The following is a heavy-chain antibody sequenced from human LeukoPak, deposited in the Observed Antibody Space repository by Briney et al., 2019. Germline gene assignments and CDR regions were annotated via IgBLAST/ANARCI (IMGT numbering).Heavy chain of an antibody. V-gene: IGHV3-23*01. J-gene: IGHJ4*02. CDR1: GFTVSGNY. Sequence: GGSLRLSCAASGFTVSGNYMSWVRQAPGKGLEWVSAISGSGGSTYYADSVKGRFTISRDNSKNTLYLQMNSLRAEDTAVYYCAKGLPGYSGYDSTGASDYWGQGTLVTVSS. D-gene: IGHD5-12*01. CDR3: AKGLPGYSGYDSTGASDY. CDR2: ISGSGGST.